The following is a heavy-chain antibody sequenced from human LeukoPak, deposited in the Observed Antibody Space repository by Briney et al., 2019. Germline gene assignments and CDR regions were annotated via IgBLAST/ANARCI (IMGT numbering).Heavy chain of an antibody. CDR1: GGSISTYY. J-gene: IGHJ4*02. CDR2: IYYSGST. Sequence: SETLSLTCTVSGGSISTYYWSWIRQPPGKGLEWIGYIYYSGSTNSNPSLSGRVTMSVDTSKSQFSLKLTSVTAADTAVYYCARDYYGSGLFDYWGQGSLVTVSS. V-gene: IGHV4-59*01. CDR3: ARDYYGSGLFDY. D-gene: IGHD3-10*01.